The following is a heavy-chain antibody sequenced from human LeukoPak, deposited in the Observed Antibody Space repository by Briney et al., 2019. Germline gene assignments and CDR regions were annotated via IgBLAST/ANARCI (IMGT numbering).Heavy chain of an antibody. CDR1: GFTFSSYA. CDR3: ARDSRMDV. CDR2: ISSSSSTI. Sequence: GGSLRLSCAASGFTFSSYAMSWVRQAPGKGLEWVSYISSSSSTINYADSVKGRFTISRDNAKNSLYLQMNSLRAEDTAVYYCARDSRMDVWGQGTTVTVSS. V-gene: IGHV3-48*04. J-gene: IGHJ6*02.